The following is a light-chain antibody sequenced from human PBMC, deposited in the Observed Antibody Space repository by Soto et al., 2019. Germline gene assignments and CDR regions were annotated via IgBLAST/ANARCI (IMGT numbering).Light chain of an antibody. V-gene: IGLV7-46*01. CDR2: DTS. J-gene: IGLJ2*01. CDR3: LLSYDDARV. CDR1: TGPVTSDHY. Sequence: QAVVTQEPSLTVSPGGTVTLTCASSTGPVTSDHYPYWFQQKPGQAPRTLIYDTSNRQSWTPARFSGSLLGGTAALTLSGAQPEDEADYYCLLSYDDARVFGGGTQLTVL.